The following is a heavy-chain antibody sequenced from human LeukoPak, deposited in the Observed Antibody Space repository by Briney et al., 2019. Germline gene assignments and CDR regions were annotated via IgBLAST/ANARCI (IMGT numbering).Heavy chain of an antibody. CDR3: ARFYGDFVNHWYFDL. V-gene: IGHV3-53*01. Sequence: GGSLRLSCAPSGFTVSSTYMSWVRQAPGKGVEWVLVMFGSGGTKYADSMKGRFNISRENSKKTLYLQMKSLRAEDTAVYYCARFYGDFVNHWYFDLWGRGTLVTVSS. D-gene: IGHD4-17*01. CDR2: MFGSGGT. J-gene: IGHJ2*01. CDR1: GFTVSSTY.